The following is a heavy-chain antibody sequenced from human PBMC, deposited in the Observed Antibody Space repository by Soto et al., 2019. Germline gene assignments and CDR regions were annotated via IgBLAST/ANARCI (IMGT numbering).Heavy chain of an antibody. J-gene: IGHJ6*02. V-gene: IGHV1-69*01. Sequence: SVKVSCKASGGAFSSYAISWVRQAPGQGLEWMGGIIPIFGTANYAQKFQGRVTITADESTSTAYMELSSLRSEDTAVYYCWGSGSYYNVYYYYGMDVWGQGTTVTVSS. CDR3: WGSGSYYNVYYYYGMDV. CDR2: IIPIFGTA. D-gene: IGHD3-10*01. CDR1: GGAFSSYA.